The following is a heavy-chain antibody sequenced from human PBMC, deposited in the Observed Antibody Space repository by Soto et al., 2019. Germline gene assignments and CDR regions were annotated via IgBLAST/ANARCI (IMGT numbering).Heavy chain of an antibody. Sequence: PSETLSLTCTVSGGSISSYYWSWIRQPAGKGLEWIGRIYTSGSTNYNPSLKSRVTMSVDTSKSQFSLKLSSVTAADTAVYYCARELAAAPTIDWFDPWGQGTLVTAPQ. CDR2: IYTSGST. D-gene: IGHD6-13*01. CDR3: ARELAAAPTIDWFDP. CDR1: GGSISSYY. J-gene: IGHJ5*02. V-gene: IGHV4-4*07.